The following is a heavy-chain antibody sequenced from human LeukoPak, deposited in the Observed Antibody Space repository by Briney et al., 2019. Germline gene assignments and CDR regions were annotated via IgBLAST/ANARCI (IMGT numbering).Heavy chain of an antibody. CDR1: RDSISSNSAA. D-gene: IGHD1-1*01. J-gene: IGHJ4*02. CDR2: TYYRSKWYN. CDR3: ARDQQREGGFDY. Sequence: SQTLSLTCAISRDSISSNSAAWNRIRQSPSRGLEWLGRTYYRSKWYNDYAVSVKSRITINPDTSKNQFSLQLNSVTPEDTAVYYCARDQQREGGFDYWGQGSLVTVSS. V-gene: IGHV6-1*01.